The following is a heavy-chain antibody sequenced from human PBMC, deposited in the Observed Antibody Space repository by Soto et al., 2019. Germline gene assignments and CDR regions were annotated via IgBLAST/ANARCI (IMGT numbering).Heavy chain of an antibody. CDR3: ARFGTYYDTSGFLY. CDR1: GFGFRSNW. CDR2: ISPDGSTT. V-gene: IGHV3-74*01. D-gene: IGHD3-22*01. J-gene: IGHJ4*02. Sequence: TGGSLRLSCAAAGFGFRSNWMHWVRQAPGKGLEWVSRISPDGSTTTYADSVKGRFTISRDNAKNTLYLQMDRLRAEDTAVYFCARFGTYYDTSGFLYWGRGTLVTVSS.